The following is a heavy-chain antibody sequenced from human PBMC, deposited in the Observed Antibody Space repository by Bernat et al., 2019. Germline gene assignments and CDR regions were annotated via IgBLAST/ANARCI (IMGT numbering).Heavy chain of an antibody. CDR3: ARTYYDFWSGYYPNNWFDP. CDR2: IYYSGST. Sequence: QLQLQESGPGLVKPSETLSLTCTVSGGSISSSSYYWGWIRQPPGKGLEWIGSIYYSGSTYYNPSLKSRVTISVDTPKNQFSLKLSSVTAADTAVYYCARTYYDFWSGYYPNNWFDPWGQGTLVTVSS. V-gene: IGHV4-39*01. D-gene: IGHD3-3*01. CDR1: GGSISSSSYY. J-gene: IGHJ5*02.